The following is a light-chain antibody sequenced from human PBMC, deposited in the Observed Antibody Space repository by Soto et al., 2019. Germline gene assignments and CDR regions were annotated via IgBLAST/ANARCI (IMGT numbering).Light chain of an antibody. J-gene: IGKJ1*01. CDR2: KAS. V-gene: IGKV1-5*03. Sequence: DIQMTQSPSTLSGSVGDRVTITCRASQTISSWLAWYQQKPGKAPKLLIYKASTVKSGVPSRFSGSGSGTEFTLTISSLQPDDFATYYCQHYNSYSAAFGQGTKVELK. CDR1: QTISSW. CDR3: QHYNSYSAA.